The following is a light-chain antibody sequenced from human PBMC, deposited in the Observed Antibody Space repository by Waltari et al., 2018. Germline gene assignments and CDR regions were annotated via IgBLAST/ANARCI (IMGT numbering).Light chain of an antibody. Sequence: QSVLMHPPSVSVSPGPRVTISCPGGNTKIGEGLNLPCSQDIPGAAPKLLIYGNNKRPPGVPDRASGSKSGTSASLAITVLQAEDEAHYFCQSFDTSLSGGVVFGGGTKVTVL. CDR3: QSFDTSLSGGVV. J-gene: IGLJ2*01. CDR1: NTKIGEGLN. V-gene: IGLV1-40*01. CDR2: GNN.